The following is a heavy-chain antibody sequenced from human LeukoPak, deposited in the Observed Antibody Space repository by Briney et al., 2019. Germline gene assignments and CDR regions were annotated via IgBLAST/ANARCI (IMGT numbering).Heavy chain of an antibody. V-gene: IGHV4-4*07. Sequence: PSETLSLTCTVSGGSISSYYWSWVRQTAGKGLEWIGRIYISGTTNYNPSLKSRVTISLDTSKNQLSLRLTPVTAADTAVYYCARDEARTGYIHYWGQGTLITVSS. CDR2: IYISGTT. CDR1: GGSISSYY. D-gene: IGHD3-9*01. J-gene: IGHJ4*02. CDR3: ARDEARTGYIHY.